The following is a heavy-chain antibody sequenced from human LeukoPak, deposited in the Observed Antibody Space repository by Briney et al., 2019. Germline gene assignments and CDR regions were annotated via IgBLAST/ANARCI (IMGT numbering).Heavy chain of an antibody. Sequence: GASLRLSCAASGFTFSKYAMTWVRQAPGKGLEWVSVISVSGENTDYADSVKGRFTISRDNSKNTLTLQMNSLRVEDTAVYYCAKLVGTGTTLTGYWGQGTLVTVSP. CDR3: AKLVGTGTTLTGY. CDR1: GFTFSKYA. D-gene: IGHD1-1*01. CDR2: ISVSGENT. J-gene: IGHJ4*02. V-gene: IGHV3-23*01.